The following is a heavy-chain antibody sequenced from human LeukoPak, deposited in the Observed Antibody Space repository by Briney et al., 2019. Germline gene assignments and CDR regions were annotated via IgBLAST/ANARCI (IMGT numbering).Heavy chain of an antibody. D-gene: IGHD6-19*01. Sequence: WASVKVSCKASGYIFTSYDINWVRQAPGQGLEWMGWINPNSGGTKYAQKFQGRVTMTRDTSISTAYMELSRLRSDDTAVYYCARDSSGWYMYWGQGTLVTVSS. J-gene: IGHJ4*02. CDR2: INPNSGGT. V-gene: IGHV1-2*02. CDR3: ARDSSGWYMY. CDR1: GYIFTSYD.